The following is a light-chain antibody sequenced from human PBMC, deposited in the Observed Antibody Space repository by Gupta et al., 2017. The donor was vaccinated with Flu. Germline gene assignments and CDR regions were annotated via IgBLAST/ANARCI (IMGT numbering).Light chain of an antibody. CDR1: QDIRND. CDR2: GAS. Sequence: GDRVTITCRASQDIRNDLGWYQHKPGKAPKLPIYGASSLQSGVPSRFSGSGSVTDFTLTISSLQPEDFATYYCLQDYNYPWTFGQGTKVEIK. V-gene: IGKV1-6*01. J-gene: IGKJ1*01. CDR3: LQDYNYPWT.